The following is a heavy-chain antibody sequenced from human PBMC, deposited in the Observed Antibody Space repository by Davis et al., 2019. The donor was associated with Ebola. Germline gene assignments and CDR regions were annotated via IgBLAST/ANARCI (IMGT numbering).Heavy chain of an antibody. CDR1: GFTFSTYS. CDR3: ARRYSYGSFSYWYFDL. D-gene: IGHD5-18*01. V-gene: IGHV3-21*01. J-gene: IGHJ2*01. CDR2: ISSDSDYI. Sequence: GGSLRLSCAAPGFTFSTYSMSWVRQAPGKGLEWVSSISSDSDYIYYADSAKGRFTISRDNAKNSLYLQMNSLRDEDTAVYYCARRYSYGSFSYWYFDLWGRGTLVTVSS.